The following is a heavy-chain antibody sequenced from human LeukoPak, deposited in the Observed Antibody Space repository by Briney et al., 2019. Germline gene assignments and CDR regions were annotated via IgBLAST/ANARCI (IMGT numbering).Heavy chain of an antibody. J-gene: IGHJ5*02. D-gene: IGHD6-13*01. CDR2: IYTSGST. V-gene: IGHV4-61*02. Sequence: PSETLSLTCTVSGGSISSGSYYWSWIRQPAGKGLEWIGRIYTSGSTNYNPSLKSRVTISVDTSKNQFSLKLSSVTAADTAVYYCARALGYSSSWYDWFDPWGQGTLVTVSS. CDR1: GGSISSGSYY. CDR3: ARALGYSSSWYDWFDP.